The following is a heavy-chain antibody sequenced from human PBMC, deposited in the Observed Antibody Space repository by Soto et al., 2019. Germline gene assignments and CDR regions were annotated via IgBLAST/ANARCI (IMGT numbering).Heavy chain of an antibody. CDR2: ISGSGDST. CDR3: ARRGSGSYYDY. CDR1: GFTFSSYA. V-gene: IGHV3-23*01. Sequence: EVQLLESGGGLVQPGGSLRLSCGASGFTFSSYAMRWVRQAPGKGLEWVSAISGSGDSTYYADSVKGRFTISRDNSKNTLYLQMNSLRAEATAVYYCARRGSGSYYDYWGQGTLVTVSS. D-gene: IGHD1-26*01. J-gene: IGHJ4*02.